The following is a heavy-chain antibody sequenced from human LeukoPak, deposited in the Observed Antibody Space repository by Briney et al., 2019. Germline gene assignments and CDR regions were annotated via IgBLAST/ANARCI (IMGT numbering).Heavy chain of an antibody. CDR3: ATAVVGPYDAFDI. CDR1: GGTFSSYA. V-gene: IGHV1-69*06. D-gene: IGHD2-15*01. J-gene: IGHJ3*02. CDR2: IIPIFGTA. Sequence: ASVKVSCKASGGTFSSYAISWVRQAPGQGLEWMGGIIPIFGTANYAQKFQGRVTMTEDTSTDTAYMELSSLRSEDTAVYYCATAVVGPYDAFDIWGQGTMVTVSS.